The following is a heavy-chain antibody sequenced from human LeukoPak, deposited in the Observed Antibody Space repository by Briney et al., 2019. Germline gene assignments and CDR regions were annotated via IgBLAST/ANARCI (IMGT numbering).Heavy chain of an antibody. CDR1: GFPFSNAW. Sequence: GRPLRLFWAASGFPFSNAWMSWVRQASGKGLELIGRIKSKTDGGTTDYAAPVKGRFTISRDDSKNTLYLQMNSLKTEDTAVYYCTTGEWELLNYWGQGTLVTVSS. CDR2: IKSKTDGGTT. V-gene: IGHV3-15*01. CDR3: TTGEWELLNY. J-gene: IGHJ4*02. D-gene: IGHD1-26*01.